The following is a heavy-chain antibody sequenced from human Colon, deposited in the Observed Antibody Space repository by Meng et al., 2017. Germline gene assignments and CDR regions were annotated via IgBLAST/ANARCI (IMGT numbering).Heavy chain of an antibody. CDR2: INTGNGDT. CDR3: ARDEID. V-gene: IGHV1-3*04. Sequence: QVQLVPSGADVEKPGASVRISCKASGYTFTTYKIHWVRQAPGQSLEWMAWINTGNGDTQYLQKFQGRVTLTGDMSTFTAYMDLYRLTSDDTAVYYCARDEIDWGQGTLVTFYS. CDR1: GYTFTTYK. J-gene: IGHJ4*02.